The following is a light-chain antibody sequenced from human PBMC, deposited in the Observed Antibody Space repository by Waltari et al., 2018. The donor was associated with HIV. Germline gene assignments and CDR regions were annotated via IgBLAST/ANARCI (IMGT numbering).Light chain of an antibody. CDR2: DAS. CDR1: ESVGTS. J-gene: IGKJ2*01. V-gene: IGKV1-12*01. CDR3: QHAHGFPHT. Sequence: DIHMTQSPSSVSASVGDRVTITCRATESVGTSLAWYQQKPPRPPKLLMFDASRLQTGVPSRFSGSGSGTDFNLTISRLQLEDFATYFCQHAHGFPHTFGRGTRLQI.